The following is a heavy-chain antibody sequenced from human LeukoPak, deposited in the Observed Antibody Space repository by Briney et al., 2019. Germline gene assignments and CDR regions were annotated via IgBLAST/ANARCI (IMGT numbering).Heavy chain of an antibody. D-gene: IGHD3-22*01. Sequence: GRSLRLSCAASGFTVSSNYMSWVRQAPGKGLEWVSVIYSGGSTYYADSVKGRFTISRDNSKNTLYLQMNSLRAEDTAVYYCATDGSSGYFVYWGQGTLVTVSS. J-gene: IGHJ4*02. CDR1: GFTVSSNY. CDR2: IYSGGST. CDR3: ATDGSSGYFVY. V-gene: IGHV3-53*01.